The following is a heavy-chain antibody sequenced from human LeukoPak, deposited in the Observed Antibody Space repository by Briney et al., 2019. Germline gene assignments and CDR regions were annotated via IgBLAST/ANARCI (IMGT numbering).Heavy chain of an antibody. CDR2: INPSGGST. CDR3: ARAVAYYYDSSGYYAY. V-gene: IGHV1-46*01. D-gene: IGHD3-22*01. J-gene: IGHJ4*02. Sequence: ASVKVSCKASGYTFTSYYTHWVRQAPGQGLEWMGIINPSGGSTSYAQKFQGRVTMTRDTSTSTVYMELSSLRSEDTAVYYCARAVAYYYDSSGYYAYWGQGTLVTVSS. CDR1: GYTFTSYY.